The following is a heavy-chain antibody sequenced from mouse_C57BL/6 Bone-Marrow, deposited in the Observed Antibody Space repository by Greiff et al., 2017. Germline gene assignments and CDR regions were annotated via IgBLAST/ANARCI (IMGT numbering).Heavy chain of an antibody. CDR3: ARPYDYGSSSFDY. Sequence: QVQLQQPGAELVRPGTSVKLSCKASGYTFTSYWMHWVKQRPGQGLEWIGVIDPSDSYTNYNQKFKGKATLTVATSSSTAYMQLSSLTSEDSAVYYWARPYDYGSSSFDYWGQGTTLTVSS. D-gene: IGHD1-1*01. V-gene: IGHV1-59*01. J-gene: IGHJ2*01. CDR2: IDPSDSYT. CDR1: GYTFTSYW.